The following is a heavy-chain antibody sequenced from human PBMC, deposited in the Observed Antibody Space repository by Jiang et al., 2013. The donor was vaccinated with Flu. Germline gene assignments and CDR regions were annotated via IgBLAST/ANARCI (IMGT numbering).Heavy chain of an antibody. D-gene: IGHD5-12*01. Sequence: GSGLVKPSQMLSLTCVVSGGSISSGGYSWNWIRQPPGKGLEWIGYIYHSGTTNYSPSLKGRVTISLDRSKNRFSLQLSSVTAADTAVYYCVASYSGYDFGYWGQGTLVTVSS. CDR3: VASYSGYDFGY. J-gene: IGHJ4*02. CDR2: IYHSGTT. V-gene: IGHV4-30-2*01. CDR1: GGSISSGGYS.